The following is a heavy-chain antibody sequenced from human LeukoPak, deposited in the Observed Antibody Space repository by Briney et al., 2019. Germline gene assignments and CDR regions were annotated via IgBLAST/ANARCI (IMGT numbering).Heavy chain of an antibody. Sequence: ASVKVSCKASGYTFTSYGISWVRQAPGQGLEWMGWNSAYNGNTNYAQKLQGRVTMTTDTSTSTAYMELRSLRSDDTAVYYCARDENYYDSSGYYYFDYWGQGTLVTVSS. V-gene: IGHV1-18*01. CDR2: NSAYNGNT. J-gene: IGHJ4*02. CDR3: ARDENYYDSSGYYYFDY. CDR1: GYTFTSYG. D-gene: IGHD3-22*01.